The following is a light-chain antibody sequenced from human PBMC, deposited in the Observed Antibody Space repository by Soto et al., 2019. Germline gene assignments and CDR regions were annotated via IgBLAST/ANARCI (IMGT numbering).Light chain of an antibody. V-gene: IGLV2-14*01. CDR3: SSYTSSSIPPYV. J-gene: IGLJ1*01. Sequence: QSVLTQPASVSGSPGQSITISCTGTSSDVGGYNYVSWYQQHPGKAPKLMIYDVSNRPSGVSNRFSGSKSGNTASLTISGLQAEDEADYYCSSYTSSSIPPYVFGTGTKHTVL. CDR2: DVS. CDR1: SSDVGGYNY.